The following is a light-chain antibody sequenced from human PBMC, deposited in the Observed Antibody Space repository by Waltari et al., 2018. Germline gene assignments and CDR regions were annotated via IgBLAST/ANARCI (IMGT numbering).Light chain of an antibody. CDR1: PSVSNY. CDR3: QQRGTYLGLT. Sequence: VLTQSPATLSLSPGERATLSCRASPSVSNYLAGYHQKPGQAPRLLICDASTRATGIPARFSGSGSGTEFSLTISSLEPEDFAVYYCQQRGTYLGLTFGGGTKVDIK. V-gene: IGKV3-11*01. CDR2: DAS. J-gene: IGKJ4*01.